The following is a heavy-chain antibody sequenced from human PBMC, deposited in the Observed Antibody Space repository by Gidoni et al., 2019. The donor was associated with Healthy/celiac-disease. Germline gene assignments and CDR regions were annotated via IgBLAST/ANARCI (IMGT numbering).Heavy chain of an antibody. CDR2: IIPILGIA. D-gene: IGHD5-12*01. V-gene: IGHV1-69*04. Sequence: QVQLVQSGAEVKKPGSSVKVSCKASGGTFSSYAISWVRQAPGQGLEWMGRIIPILGIANYAQKFQGRVTITADKSTSTAYMELSSLRSEDTAVYYCARDPGGGYDYGLFDYWGQGTLVTVSS. CDR1: GGTFSSYA. J-gene: IGHJ4*02. CDR3: ARDPGGGYDYGLFDY.